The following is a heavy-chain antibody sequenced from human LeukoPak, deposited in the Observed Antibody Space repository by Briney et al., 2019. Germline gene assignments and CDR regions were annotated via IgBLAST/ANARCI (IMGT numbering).Heavy chain of an antibody. Sequence: GGSLRLSCAASGFTFSSYAMSWVRQAPGKGLEWVSAISGSGGSTYYADSVKGRFTISRDNSKNTLYLQMNSLRAKDTAVYYCAKSLGSSGWYLTFDYWGQGTLVTVSS. CDR1: GFTFSSYA. CDR2: ISGSGGST. J-gene: IGHJ4*02. V-gene: IGHV3-23*01. D-gene: IGHD6-19*01. CDR3: AKSLGSSGWYLTFDY.